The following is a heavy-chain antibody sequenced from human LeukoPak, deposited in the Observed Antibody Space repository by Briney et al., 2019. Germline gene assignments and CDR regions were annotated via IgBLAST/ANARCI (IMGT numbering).Heavy chain of an antibody. D-gene: IGHD5-12*01. CDR2: ISYDGSNK. CDR1: GFTFSSYA. J-gene: IGHJ4*02. CDR3: ARDIRRGGGYSGNFDY. Sequence: GRSLRLSCAASGFTFSSYAMHWVRQAPGKGLEWVAVISYDGSNKYYADSVKGRFTIPRDNSKNTLYLQMNSLRAEDTAVYYCARDIRRGGGYSGNFDYWGQGTLVTVSS. V-gene: IGHV3-30-3*01.